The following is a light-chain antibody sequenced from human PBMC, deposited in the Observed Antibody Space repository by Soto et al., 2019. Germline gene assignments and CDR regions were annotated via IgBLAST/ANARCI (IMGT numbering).Light chain of an antibody. CDR3: TSYTDSNIYV. CDR2: EVI. CDR1: SSDVGNYNY. Sequence: QSALTQSPSASGSPGQSVTISCTGSSSDVGNYNYVSWYQQHPGKAPKLMIYEVIKRPSGVPARFSGSKSGNTASLTVSGLQAEDEADYYCTSYTDSNIYVFGSGTKLTVL. V-gene: IGLV2-8*01. J-gene: IGLJ1*01.